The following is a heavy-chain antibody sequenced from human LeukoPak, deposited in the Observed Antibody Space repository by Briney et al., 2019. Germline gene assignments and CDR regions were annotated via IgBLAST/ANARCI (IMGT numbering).Heavy chain of an antibody. CDR1: GYTFTSYD. Sequence: ASVKVSCKASGYTFTSYDINWVRQATGQGLAWMGWMNPNSGNTGYAQKFQGRVTMTRNTSISTAYMELSSLRSEDTAVYYCATGWRRLTYYDFWSGYYTDAIDYWGQGTLVTVSS. CDR2: MNPNSGNT. J-gene: IGHJ4*02. CDR3: ATGWRRLTYYDFWSGYYTDAIDY. V-gene: IGHV1-8*01. D-gene: IGHD3-3*01.